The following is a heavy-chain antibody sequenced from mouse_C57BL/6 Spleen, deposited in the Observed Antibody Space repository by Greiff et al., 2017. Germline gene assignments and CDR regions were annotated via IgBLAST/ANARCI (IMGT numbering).Heavy chain of an antibody. V-gene: IGHV1-59*01. CDR1: GYTFTSYW. CDR3: ARREGSNADAY. J-gene: IGHJ3*01. D-gene: IGHD1-1*01. CDR2: IDPSDSYT. Sequence: QVQLQQPGAELVRPGTSVKLSCKASGYTFTSYWMHWVKQRPGQGLEWIGVIDPSDSYTNYNQKFKGKATLTVDTSSSTAYMQLSSLTSEDSAVYFCARREGSNADAYWGQGTLVTVSA.